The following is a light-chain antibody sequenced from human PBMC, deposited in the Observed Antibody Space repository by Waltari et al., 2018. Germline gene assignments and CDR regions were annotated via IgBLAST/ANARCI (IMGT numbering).Light chain of an antibody. J-gene: IGLJ2*01. V-gene: IGLV1-47*01. CDR1: SSNIWGNG. CDR2: KNN. Sequence: QSVLTQPPSASGAPGQSVTISCSRSSSNIWGNGVHGYQHLSGAAPKLLIYKNNQRPSGVPDRFSGSKSGTSASLAITGLRSEDEVDYYCEAWDDSLSGWVFGGGTRLTVL. CDR3: EAWDDSLSGWV.